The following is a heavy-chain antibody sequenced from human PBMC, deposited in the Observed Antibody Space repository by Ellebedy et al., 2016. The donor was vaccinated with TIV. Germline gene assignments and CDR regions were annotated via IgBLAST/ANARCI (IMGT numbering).Heavy chain of an antibody. CDR3: AKDNEEYSSGGFDY. CDR1: RFTFDDYA. Sequence: GGSLRLXCAASRFTFDDYAMHWVRQAPGKGLEWVSGISWNSGSIGYADSVKGRFTISRDNAKNSLYLQMNSLRAEDTALYYCAKDNEEYSSGGFDYWGQGTLVTVSS. D-gene: IGHD6-19*01. J-gene: IGHJ4*02. V-gene: IGHV3-9*01. CDR2: ISWNSGSI.